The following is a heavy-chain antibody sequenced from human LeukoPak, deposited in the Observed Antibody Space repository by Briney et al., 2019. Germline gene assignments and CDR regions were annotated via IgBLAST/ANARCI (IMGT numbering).Heavy chain of an antibody. CDR1: GLTFSNAW. CDR3: TTELDIRPNHY. CDR2: IKRKSDGGTT. Sequence: PGGSLRLSCAASGLTFSNAWMSWVRQAPGKGLEWVGRIKRKSDGGTTDYAAPVKGRFTISRDNSKNTLYLQMNSLKSEDTAVYYCTTELDIRPNHYWGQGTLVTVSS. V-gene: IGHV3-15*01. D-gene: IGHD3-22*01. J-gene: IGHJ4*02.